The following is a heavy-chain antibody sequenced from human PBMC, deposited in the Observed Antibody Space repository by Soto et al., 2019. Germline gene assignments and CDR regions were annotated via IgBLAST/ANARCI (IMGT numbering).Heavy chain of an antibody. V-gene: IGHV3-23*01. CDR2: ISGSGGST. CDR3: AKDHVTVNDGMTTVTKAD. D-gene: IGHD4-17*01. CDR1: GFSSSRYA. Sequence: SLSLSCASSGFSSSRYAMTFVRQAPGKGLEWVSAISGSGGSTYYADSVKGRFTISRDNSKNTLYLQMKSLRAEDTAVYYCAKDHVTVNDGMTTVTKADWGQGTLVIVS. J-gene: IGHJ4*02.